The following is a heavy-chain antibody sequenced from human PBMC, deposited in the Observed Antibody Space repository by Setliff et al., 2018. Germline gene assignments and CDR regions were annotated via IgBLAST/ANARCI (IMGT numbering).Heavy chain of an antibody. D-gene: IGHD4-17*01. CDR2: INGASGNT. CDR1: GYSLSAYV. V-gene: IGHV1-3*01. Sequence: ASVKVSCKASGYSLSAYVMRWVRQAPGQRLEWMGWINGASGNTKYSQKFQGRVTITRDTSASTAHMELSSLRSEDTAVYCCARGAHYGDYIDDYWGQGTLVTVSS. CDR3: ARGAHYGDYIDDY. J-gene: IGHJ4*02.